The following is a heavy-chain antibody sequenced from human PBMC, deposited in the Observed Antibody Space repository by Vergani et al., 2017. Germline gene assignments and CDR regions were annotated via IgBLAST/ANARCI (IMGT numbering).Heavy chain of an antibody. Sequence: QVQLVQSGAEVKKPGSSVKVSCKAPGGPFSSYAISWVRQAPGQGLEWMGGIIPIFGTAKYAQKFQGRATTTADESTSTAYMGLSSLRSEDTAVYYCARDPEAGYGGNPGGLDYGGQGTLVTVAS. V-gene: IGHV1-69*01. CDR1: GGPFSSYA. CDR2: IIPIFGTA. J-gene: IGHJ4*02. D-gene: IGHD4-23*01. CDR3: ARDPEAGYGGNPGGLDY.